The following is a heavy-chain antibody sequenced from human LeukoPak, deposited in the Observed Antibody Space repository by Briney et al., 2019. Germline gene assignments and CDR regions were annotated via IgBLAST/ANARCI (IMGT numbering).Heavy chain of an antibody. J-gene: IGHJ4*02. CDR2: MNPNSGNT. CDR3: ARGTAAVAGNGGDFDY. CDR1: GYTFTSYD. Sequence: ASVKVSCKASGYTFTSYDINWVRQATGQGLEWMGWMNPNSGNTGYAQKFQGRVTMTRNTSISTAYMELSSLRSEDTAVYYCARGTAAVAGNGGDFDYWGQGTLVTVSS. V-gene: IGHV1-8*01. D-gene: IGHD6-19*01.